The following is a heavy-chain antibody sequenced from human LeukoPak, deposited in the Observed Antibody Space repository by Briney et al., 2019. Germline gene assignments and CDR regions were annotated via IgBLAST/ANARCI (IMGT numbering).Heavy chain of an antibody. CDR2: ISYDGSNK. Sequence: PGGSLRLSCAASGFTFSSYGMHWVRQAPGKGLEWVAVISYDGSNKYYADSVKGRFTISRDNSKNTLYLQMNSLRAEDTAVYYCAKDLCGGDCYTNFDYWGQGTLVTVSS. CDR1: GFTFSSYG. J-gene: IGHJ4*02. D-gene: IGHD2-21*02. CDR3: AKDLCGGDCYTNFDY. V-gene: IGHV3-30*18.